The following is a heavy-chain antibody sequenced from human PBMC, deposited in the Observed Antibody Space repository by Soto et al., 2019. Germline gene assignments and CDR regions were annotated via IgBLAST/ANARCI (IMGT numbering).Heavy chain of an antibody. J-gene: IGHJ6*02. CDR2: INPKFGDR. Sequence: QVQLVQSGAEVKEPGDSVRVSCGASGYTFTAYYIHWVRQAPGQGLVLMGWINPKFGDRTYAQDIQGTLTLTKYMSISSVYMDLSRLTADDTAIYYCARNMDYYYGPGSGNGHGVWGQGTTVNVFS. V-gene: IGHV1-2*02. D-gene: IGHD3-10*01. CDR1: GYTFTAYY. CDR3: ARNMDYYYGPGSGNGHGV.